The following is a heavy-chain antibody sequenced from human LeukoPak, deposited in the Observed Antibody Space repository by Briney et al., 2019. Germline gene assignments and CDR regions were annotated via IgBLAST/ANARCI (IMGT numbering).Heavy chain of an antibody. CDR3: AKAGSIRFDY. J-gene: IGHJ4*02. CDR1: GFTFNSYG. D-gene: IGHD1-26*01. Sequence: PGGSLRLSCAASGFTFNSYGMHWVRQAPGKGLEWVANIKQDGSEKYYVDSVKGRFTISRDNAKNSLYLQMNSLRAEDTAAYYCAKAGSIRFDYWGQGTLVTVSS. CDR2: IKQDGSEK. V-gene: IGHV3-7*03.